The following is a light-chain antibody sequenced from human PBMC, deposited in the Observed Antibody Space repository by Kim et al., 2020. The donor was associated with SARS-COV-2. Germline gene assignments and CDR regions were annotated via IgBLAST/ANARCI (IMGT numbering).Light chain of an antibody. CDR3: QAWDSSVV. J-gene: IGLJ2*01. V-gene: IGLV3-1*01. Sequence: VSVSRGQTASITCSGDKLGDKYACWYQQKPGQAPVLVIDQDSKRPSGIPERFSGSNSGNTATLTISGTQAMDEADYYCQAWDSSVVFGGGTQLTVL. CDR1: KLGDKY. CDR2: QDS.